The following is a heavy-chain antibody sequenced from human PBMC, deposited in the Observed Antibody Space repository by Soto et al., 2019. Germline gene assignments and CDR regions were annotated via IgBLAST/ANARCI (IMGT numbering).Heavy chain of an antibody. J-gene: IGHJ4*02. CDR2: ISGSADYT. CDR3: AKDSIPGKAAAGTVY. CDR1: GFTFSHFG. D-gene: IGHD6-13*01. V-gene: IGHV3-23*01. Sequence: EVQLLESGGGLVQPGGSLRLSCVASGFTFSHFGMSWVRQVPGEGLEWVAVISGSADYTKYAESVKGRFSISRDNSKNTLYLQMNSLRAEDTAVYYCAKDSIPGKAAAGTVYWGQGTLVTVSS.